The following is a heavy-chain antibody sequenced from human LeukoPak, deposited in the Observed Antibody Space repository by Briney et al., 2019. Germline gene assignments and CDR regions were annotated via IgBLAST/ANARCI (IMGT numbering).Heavy chain of an antibody. CDR2: VYYSGST. CDR1: GGSISSYY. J-gene: IGHJ6*03. V-gene: IGHV4-59*01. CDR3: ARAHMITSYYYYYMDV. Sequence: SETLSLTCTVSGGSISSYYWSWIRQPPGKGLEWIGYVYYSGSTNYNPSLKSRVTISVDTSKNQFSLKLSSVTAADTAVYYCARAHMITSYYYYYMDVWGKGTTVTVSS. D-gene: IGHD3-16*01.